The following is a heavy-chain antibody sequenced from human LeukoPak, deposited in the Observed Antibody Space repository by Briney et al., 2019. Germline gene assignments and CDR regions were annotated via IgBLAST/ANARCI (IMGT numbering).Heavy chain of an antibody. Sequence: GGSLRLSWAASGFTFSSYAMSWVRQAPGKGLEWVSAISGSGGSTYYADPVKGRLIISRDNSKNALYLQMNSLRAEDTAVYYCAKDLGSSGWYIDYWGQGTLVTVSS. V-gene: IGHV3-23*01. J-gene: IGHJ4*02. D-gene: IGHD6-19*01. CDR2: ISGSGGST. CDR3: AKDLGSSGWYIDY. CDR1: GFTFSSYA.